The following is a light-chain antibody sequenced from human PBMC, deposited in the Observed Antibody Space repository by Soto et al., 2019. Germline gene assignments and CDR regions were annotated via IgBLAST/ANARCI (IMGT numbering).Light chain of an antibody. CDR3: QQDNKWPPLT. CDR1: QSVSSN. J-gene: IGKJ4*01. Sequence: EIVMTQSPATLSVSPGERATLSCRASQSVSSNLAWYQQQPGQPPRLLIYGASTRAAGIQARFSGSGSRTEFTLTISRLQSEDFAVYYCQQDNKWPPLTFGGGTKVEIK. V-gene: IGKV3-15*01. CDR2: GAS.